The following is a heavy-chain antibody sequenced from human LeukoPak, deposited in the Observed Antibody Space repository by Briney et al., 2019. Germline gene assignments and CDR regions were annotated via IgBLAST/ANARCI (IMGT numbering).Heavy chain of an antibody. Sequence: ASVKVSCKASGYTFTSYGISWVRQAPGQGLEWMGWISAYNGNTNYAQKLQGRVTMTTDTSTSTAYMELRSLRSDDTVVYYCARSVGWRYYYYMDVWGKGTTVTVSS. CDR1: GYTFTSYG. V-gene: IGHV1-18*01. CDR2: ISAYNGNT. D-gene: IGHD6-19*01. J-gene: IGHJ6*03. CDR3: ARSVGWRYYYYMDV.